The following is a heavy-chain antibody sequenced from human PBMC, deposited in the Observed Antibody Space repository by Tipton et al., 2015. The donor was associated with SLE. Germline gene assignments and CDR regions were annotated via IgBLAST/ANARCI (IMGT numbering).Heavy chain of an antibody. Sequence: QLVQSGAEVKKPGSSVKVSCKASGGTFSSYAISWVRQAPGQGLEWMGGIIPIFGTANYAQKFQGRVTITADESTSTAYMELSSLRSEDTAVYYCARAEGYYDSSGYYQYYYYYMDVWGKGTTVTVSS. J-gene: IGHJ6*03. V-gene: IGHV1-69*01. CDR2: IIPIFGTA. D-gene: IGHD3-22*01. CDR1: GGTFSSYA. CDR3: ARAEGYYDSSGYYQYYYYYMDV.